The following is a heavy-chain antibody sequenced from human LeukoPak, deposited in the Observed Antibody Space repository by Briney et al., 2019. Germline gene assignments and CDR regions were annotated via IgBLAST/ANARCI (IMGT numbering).Heavy chain of an antibody. Sequence: ASVKVSCKASVYTFTDYYVHWVRQAPGQGLEWMGWIHPNSGGTNYAQNFQGRVTMTRDTSISTAYMELSRLRSDDTAVYYCARRPSGSYDYWGQGTLVTVSS. CDR1: VYTFTDYY. V-gene: IGHV1-2*02. CDR2: IHPNSGGT. CDR3: ARRPSGSYDY. J-gene: IGHJ4*02. D-gene: IGHD1-26*01.